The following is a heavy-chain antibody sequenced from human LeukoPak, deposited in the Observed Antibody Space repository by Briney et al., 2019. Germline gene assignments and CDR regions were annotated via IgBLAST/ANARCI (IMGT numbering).Heavy chain of an antibody. CDR3: AKCLSSSCYAANDY. Sequence: GGSLRLSCAASGFTFSSYAMGWVRQAPGKGLEWVSAISGSGGSTYYADSVKGRFTISRDNSKNTLYLQMNSLRAEDTAVYYCAKCLSSSCYAANDYWGQGTLVTVSS. D-gene: IGHD2-2*01. CDR1: GFTFSSYA. J-gene: IGHJ4*02. V-gene: IGHV3-23*01. CDR2: ISGSGGST.